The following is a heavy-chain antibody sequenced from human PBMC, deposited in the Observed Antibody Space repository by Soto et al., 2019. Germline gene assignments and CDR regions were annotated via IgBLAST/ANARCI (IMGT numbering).Heavy chain of an antibody. CDR1: GFTFSGSA. CDR2: IRTKNNDYAT. Sequence: EVQLVESGGGLVQPGGSLKLSCAASGFTFSGSAMHWVRQASGKGLEWVGRIRTKNNDYATAYAASVNGRFTISRDDSKNTAYLQMNSLRTEDTAVYYCLIRGANYKGYWFDPWGQGTLVTVSS. CDR3: LIRGANYKGYWFDP. J-gene: IGHJ5*02. V-gene: IGHV3-73*02. D-gene: IGHD3-10*01.